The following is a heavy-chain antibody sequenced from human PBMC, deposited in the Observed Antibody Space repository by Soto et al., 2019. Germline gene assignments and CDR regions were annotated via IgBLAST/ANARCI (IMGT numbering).Heavy chain of an antibody. V-gene: IGHV4-30-4*01. CDR1: GGSVSSDDDY. CDR2: ISNSGGT. CDR3: ATESGSTYGYFDY. J-gene: IGHJ4*02. Sequence: SETLSLTCTVSGGSVSSDDDYWIWIRHSPGKGLEWIGYISNSGGTGYNPSLKNRLTMSVDRSKNQFTLRLTSVTAADTAVYFCATESGSTYGYFDYWGQGTQVTVSS. D-gene: IGHD5-18*01.